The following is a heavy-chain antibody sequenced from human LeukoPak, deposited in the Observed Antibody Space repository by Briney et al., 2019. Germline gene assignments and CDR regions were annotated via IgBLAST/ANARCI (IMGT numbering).Heavy chain of an antibody. J-gene: IGHJ4*02. V-gene: IGHV3-23*01. CDR3: AKDRSCTNNICHGDFDY. D-gene: IGHD2-8*01. Sequence: GGSLRLSCAASGFTFSNYAMSWVRQAPGEGLEWVSGISGSGGDTYYADSVKGRFTLSRDNSNHTLYLQMNSLRAEDTAVYYCAKDRSCTNNICHGDFDYWGQGTLVTVLS. CDR2: ISGSGGDT. CDR1: GFTFSNYA.